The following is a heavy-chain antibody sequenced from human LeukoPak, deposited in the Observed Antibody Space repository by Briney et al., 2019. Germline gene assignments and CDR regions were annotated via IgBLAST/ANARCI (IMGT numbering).Heavy chain of an antibody. Sequence: ASVKVSCKASGGTFSSYAISWVRQAPGQGLEWMGGIIPILGIANYAQKFQGRVTITADKSTSTAYMELSSLRSEDTAVYYCARDSSYDSSGYPNWFDPWGQGTLVTVSS. V-gene: IGHV1-69*10. D-gene: IGHD3-22*01. CDR1: GGTFSSYA. CDR3: ARDSSYDSSGYPNWFDP. J-gene: IGHJ5*02. CDR2: IIPILGIA.